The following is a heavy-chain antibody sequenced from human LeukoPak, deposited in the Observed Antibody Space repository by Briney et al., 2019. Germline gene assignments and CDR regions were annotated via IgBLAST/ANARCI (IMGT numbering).Heavy chain of an antibody. Sequence: GGSLRLSCAASGFTFSSYAMSWVRQAPGRGLEWVSAISGSGGSTYYADSVKGRFTISRDNSKNTLYLQMNSLRAEDTAVYYCAKGSGSYCSVFDYWGQGTLVTVSS. CDR1: GFTFSSYA. D-gene: IGHD1-26*01. CDR3: AKGSGSYCSVFDY. J-gene: IGHJ4*02. V-gene: IGHV3-23*01. CDR2: ISGSGGST.